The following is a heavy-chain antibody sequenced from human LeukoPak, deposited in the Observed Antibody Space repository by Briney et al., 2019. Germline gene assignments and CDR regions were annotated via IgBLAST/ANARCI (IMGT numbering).Heavy chain of an antibody. Sequence: PSETLSLTCAVSGGSISSGGYSWRWIRQPPGKGLEWIGYIYHSGSTYYNPSLKSRVTISVDRSKNQFSLKLSSVTAADTAVYYCARGDHDYAHGMDVWGQGTTVTVSS. CDR2: IYHSGST. V-gene: IGHV4-30-2*01. D-gene: IGHD4-17*01. CDR1: GGSISSGGYS. CDR3: ARGDHDYAHGMDV. J-gene: IGHJ6*02.